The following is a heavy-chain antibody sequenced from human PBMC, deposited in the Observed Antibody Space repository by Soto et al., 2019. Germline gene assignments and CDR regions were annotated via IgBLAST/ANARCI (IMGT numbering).Heavy chain of an antibody. CDR1: GFTFSRYG. D-gene: IGHD2-21*01. V-gene: IGHV3-33*01. CDR2: VWVDGKNK. J-gene: IGHJ4*02. Sequence: QVQLVESGGGVVQPGKSLRLSCAASGFTFSRYGMHWVRQAPGKGLEWVAVVWVDGKNKYYADSVKGRFTSSRDNSDNTLYLQMNSLRAEDTALYYCARDRGANCGFDGPGDYWGQGIVVIVSS. CDR3: ARDRGANCGFDGPGDY.